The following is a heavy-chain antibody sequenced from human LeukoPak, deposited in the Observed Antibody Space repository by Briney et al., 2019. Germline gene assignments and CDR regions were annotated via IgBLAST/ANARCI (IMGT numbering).Heavy chain of an antibody. CDR1: GFTFSSYG. Sequence: GGSLRLPCAASGFTFSSYGMHWVRQAPGKGLEWVAVISYDRSNKYYADSVKGRFTISRDNSKNTLYLQMNSLRAEDTAVYYCAKVIDYGDYVGIFDYWGQGTLVTVSS. V-gene: IGHV3-30*18. CDR3: AKVIDYGDYVGIFDY. CDR2: ISYDRSNK. D-gene: IGHD4-17*01. J-gene: IGHJ4*02.